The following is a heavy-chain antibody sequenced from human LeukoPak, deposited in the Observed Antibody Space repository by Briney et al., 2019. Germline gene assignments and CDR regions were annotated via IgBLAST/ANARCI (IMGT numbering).Heavy chain of an antibody. Sequence: ASVKVSCKVSGYTFTGYYMHWVRQAPGQGLEWMGWINPNSGGTNYAQKLQGRVTMTTDTSTSTAYMELRSLRSDDTAVYYCARQIDYPYYYYYMDVWGKGTTVTVSS. J-gene: IGHJ6*03. CDR1: GYTFTGYY. D-gene: IGHD4-11*01. V-gene: IGHV1-2*02. CDR3: ARQIDYPYYYYYMDV. CDR2: INPNSGGT.